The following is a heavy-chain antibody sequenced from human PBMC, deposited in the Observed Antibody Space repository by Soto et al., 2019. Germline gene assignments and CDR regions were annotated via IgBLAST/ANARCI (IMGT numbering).Heavy chain of an antibody. D-gene: IGHD6-13*01. CDR3: AREGISEARIDWLDP. CDR2: IYYVGST. J-gene: IGHJ5*02. CDR1: GGSISSYY. Sequence: LSLTCTVSGGSISSYYWSWIRQPPGKGLEWIGYIYYVGSTNYNPSLKSRVTISVDTSKNQFSLKLSSVTAADTAVYYCAREGISEARIDWLDPPGQGTLLIVSS. V-gene: IGHV4-59*01.